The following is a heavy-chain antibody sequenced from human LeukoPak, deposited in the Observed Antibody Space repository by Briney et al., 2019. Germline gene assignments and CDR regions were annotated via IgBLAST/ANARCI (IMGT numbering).Heavy chain of an antibody. CDR1: GFTFSSYA. CDR3: AKDLYRRSGWFPRVCAFDI. V-gene: IGHV3-23*01. CDR2: ISGSGGST. Sequence: PGGSLRLSCAASGFTFSSYAMSWVRQAPGKGLEWVSAISGSGGSTYYADSVKGRFTTSRDNSKNTLYLQMNSLRAEDTAVYYCAKDLYRRSGWFPRVCAFDIWGQGTMVTVSS. D-gene: IGHD6-19*01. J-gene: IGHJ3*02.